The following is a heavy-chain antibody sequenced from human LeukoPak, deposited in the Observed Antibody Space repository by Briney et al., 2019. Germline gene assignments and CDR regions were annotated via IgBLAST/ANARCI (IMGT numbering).Heavy chain of an antibody. CDR3: ARGPLIAAAGTW. D-gene: IGHD6-13*01. CDR1: GFTFSSYA. Sequence: GGSLRLSCAASGFTFSSYAMSWVRQAPGKGLEWVPAISGSGGSTYYADSVKGRFTISRGYAKNSLFLQMNSLRAEDTAVYYCARGPLIAAAGTWWGQGTLVTVSS. J-gene: IGHJ4*02. CDR2: ISGSGGST. V-gene: IGHV3-23*01.